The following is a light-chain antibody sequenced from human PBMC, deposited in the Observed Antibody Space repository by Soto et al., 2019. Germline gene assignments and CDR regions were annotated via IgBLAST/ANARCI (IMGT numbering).Light chain of an antibody. Sequence: QAVVTQPPSVSGAPGQRVTISCTGSSSNIGAGYDVHWYQHLPGTAPKLLIYGTTNRPSGVPDRFSASRSGASASLAITGLQAEDEADYYCQSYDNSLSVTVIFGGGTQLTVL. CDR1: SSNIGAGYD. CDR2: GTT. CDR3: QSYDNSLSVTVI. V-gene: IGLV1-40*03. J-gene: IGLJ2*01.